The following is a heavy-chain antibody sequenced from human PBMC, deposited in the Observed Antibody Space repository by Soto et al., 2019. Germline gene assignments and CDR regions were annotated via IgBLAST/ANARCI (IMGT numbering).Heavy chain of an antibody. CDR1: GFTFSSYG. D-gene: IGHD5-18*01. J-gene: IGHJ5*01. CDR3: ARSPQHTAWFDY. Sequence: SLRLSCAASGFTFSSYGMHWVRQAPGKGLEWVAVIWYDGSNKYYADSVKGRFTISRDNSKNTLYLQMNSLRAEDTAVYYCARSPQHTAWFDYWGQGTLVTVSS. V-gene: IGHV3-33*01. CDR2: IWYDGSNK.